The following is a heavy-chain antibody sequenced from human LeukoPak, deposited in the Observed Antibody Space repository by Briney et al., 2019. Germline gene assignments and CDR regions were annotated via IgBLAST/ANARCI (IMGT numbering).Heavy chain of an antibody. CDR2: IKSKTEGGTI. D-gene: IGHD6-19*01. J-gene: IGHJ4*02. Sequence: PGGSLRLSCAASGFIFSNAYMKWVRQAPGKGLEWVGRIKSKTEGGTIDYAAPVKGRFTTSRDDSKNMVYLQMNSLKTEDTAVYYCTTDAGYTSGWYNYWGQGILVTVSS. CDR1: GFIFSNAY. CDR3: TTDAGYTSGWYNY. V-gene: IGHV3-15*01.